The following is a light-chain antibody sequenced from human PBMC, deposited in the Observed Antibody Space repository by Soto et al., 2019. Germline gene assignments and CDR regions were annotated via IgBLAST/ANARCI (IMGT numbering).Light chain of an antibody. Sequence: DIGMTQSPASLSVSPGEGVTLSCRASQSVGNDLAWYQQIAGQAPRLLIYGASTRATGVPARFSGSGAGTDSTLTISTLQSEDSAVYYCQQYYNWPPAWTFGQGNRVDIK. V-gene: IGKV3-15*01. J-gene: IGKJ1*01. CDR1: QSVGND. CDR3: QQYYNWPPAWT. CDR2: GAS.